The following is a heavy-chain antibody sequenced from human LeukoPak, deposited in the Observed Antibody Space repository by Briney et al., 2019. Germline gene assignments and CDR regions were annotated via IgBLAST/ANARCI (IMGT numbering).Heavy chain of an antibody. CDR3: ARHYRGIVGAHFDY. CDR2: IYYSGST. V-gene: IGHV4-59*01. D-gene: IGHD1-26*01. CDR1: GGSISSYY. Sequence: SETLSLTCTVSGGSISSYYWSWIRQPPGKGLEWIGYIYYSGSTNYNPSLKGRVTISVDTSKNQFSLKLSSVTAADTAVYYCARHYRGIVGAHFDYWGQGTLVTVSS. J-gene: IGHJ4*02.